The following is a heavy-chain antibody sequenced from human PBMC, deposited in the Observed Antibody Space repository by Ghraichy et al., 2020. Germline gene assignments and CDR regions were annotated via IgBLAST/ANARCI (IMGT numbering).Heavy chain of an antibody. CDR1: GGSIITNTYY. CDR3: ARVVPTAVGGFDP. V-gene: IGHV4-39*01. CDR2: SYYSGIT. D-gene: IGHD2-2*01. Sequence: SETLSLTCTVSGGSIITNTYYWGWIRQPPEKGLEWIGNSYYSGITYYNPSLKSRVTISVDTSKNQFSLRLTSVTAADTAVYYCARVVPTAVGGFDPWGQGTLVTVSS. J-gene: IGHJ5*02.